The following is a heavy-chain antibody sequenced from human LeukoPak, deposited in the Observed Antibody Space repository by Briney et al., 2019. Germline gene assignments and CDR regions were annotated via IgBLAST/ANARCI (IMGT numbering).Heavy chain of an antibody. Sequence: ASVTVSCTASGYTFNNYGITWVRQAPGQGLEWMGWTSAYNGDTNYAQNLQGRVTMTTDTSTSTGYMELRSLRSGDTAVYYCARGPGTNFGYAEYWGQGTLVTVSS. CDR3: ARGPGTNFGYAEY. D-gene: IGHD1-1*01. CDR1: GYTFNNYG. CDR2: TSAYNGDT. V-gene: IGHV1-18*01. J-gene: IGHJ4*02.